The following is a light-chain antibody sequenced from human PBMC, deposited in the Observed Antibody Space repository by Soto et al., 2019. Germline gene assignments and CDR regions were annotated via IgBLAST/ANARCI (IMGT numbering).Light chain of an antibody. CDR3: QQSYSIPLT. CDR2: DAS. Sequence: DIQMTQSPSSLSASVGDRVTITCQASQDISNYLNWYQQKPGKAPKLLIYDASNLETGVPSRFSGSGSGTDFTLTISSLQPEDFATYYCQQSYSIPLTFGGGTKVDIK. J-gene: IGKJ4*01. V-gene: IGKV1-33*01. CDR1: QDISNY.